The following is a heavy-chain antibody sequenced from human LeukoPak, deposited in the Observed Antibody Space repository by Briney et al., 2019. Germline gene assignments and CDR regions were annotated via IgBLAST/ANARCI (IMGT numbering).Heavy chain of an antibody. CDR2: VKEDGRVK. V-gene: IGHV3-7*01. D-gene: IGHD4-23*01. J-gene: IGHJ4*02. CDR3: ARDRDDGGFEY. Sequence: GGSLRLPCAASGFTFSNYWMSWARQAPEKGLEWVANVKEDGRVKQYMDSMKGRFTISRDNAKNSLYLQMNSLRVEDTAVYYCARDRDDGGFEYWGQGTLVTVSS. CDR1: GFTFSNYW.